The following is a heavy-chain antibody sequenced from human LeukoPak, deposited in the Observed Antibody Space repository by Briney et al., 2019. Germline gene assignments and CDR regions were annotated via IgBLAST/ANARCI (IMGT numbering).Heavy chain of an antibody. J-gene: IGHJ4*02. Sequence: GGSLRLSCAASGFIFSSYAMHWVRQAPGKGLEWVAVISYDGSNKYNADSVKGRFTISRDNSKNTLYLQMNSLRAEDTAVYYCARGRVVVTAQFRAGIDFWGQGTLVTVSS. V-gene: IGHV3-30*04. CDR3: ARGRVVVTAQFRAGIDF. D-gene: IGHD2-21*02. CDR1: GFIFSSYA. CDR2: ISYDGSNK.